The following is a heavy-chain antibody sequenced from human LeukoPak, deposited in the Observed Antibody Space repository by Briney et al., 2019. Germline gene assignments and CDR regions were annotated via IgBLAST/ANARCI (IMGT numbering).Heavy chain of an antibody. J-gene: IGHJ4*02. CDR1: GFTFSSYV. CDR2: ISGSGGST. Sequence: GGSLRLSCAASGFTFSSYVMSWVRQAPGKGQEWVSAISGSGGSTYYADSVKGRFTISRDNSKNPLYLQMNSLRAEDTAVYSCAKDLGPQQRGYSYGYLAQWGQGTLVTVSS. D-gene: IGHD5-18*01. CDR3: AKDLGPQQRGYSYGYLAQ. V-gene: IGHV3-23*01.